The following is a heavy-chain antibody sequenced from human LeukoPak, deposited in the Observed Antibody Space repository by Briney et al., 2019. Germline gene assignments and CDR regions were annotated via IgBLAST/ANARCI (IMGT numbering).Heavy chain of an antibody. CDR2: IRSKANSYAT. D-gene: IGHD4/OR15-4a*01. CDR1: GVTFSGSA. V-gene: IGHV3-73*01. J-gene: IGHJ4*02. CDR3: ARRAGAYSHPYDY. Sequence: GGSLRLSCAASGVTFSGSAMHWVRQASGEGLEWVCRIRSKANSYATAYAASVKGRFTISRDDSKNTAYLQMNSLKAEDTAVYYCARRAGAYSHPYDYWGQGTLVTVSS.